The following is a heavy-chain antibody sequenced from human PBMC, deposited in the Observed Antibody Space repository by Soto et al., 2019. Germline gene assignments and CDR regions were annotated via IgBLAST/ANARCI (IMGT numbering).Heavy chain of an antibody. CDR2: IIPIFGTA. J-gene: IGHJ5*02. CDR1: GGTFSSYA. D-gene: IGHD2-2*01. Sequence: QVQLVQSGAEVKKPGSSVKVSCKASGGTFSSYAISWVRQAPGQGLEWMGGIIPIFGTANYAQKFQGRVTITADESTSTAYMELSSLGSEDTAVYYCARGYCISTSCQGSWFDPWGQGTLVTVSS. CDR3: ARGYCISTSCQGSWFDP. V-gene: IGHV1-69*12.